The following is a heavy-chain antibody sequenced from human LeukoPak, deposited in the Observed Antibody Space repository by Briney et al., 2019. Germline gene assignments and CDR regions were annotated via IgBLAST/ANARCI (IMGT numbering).Heavy chain of an antibody. J-gene: IGHJ4*02. V-gene: IGHV3-23*01. CDR1: GFTFSSSA. CDR2: ISNNGGYT. D-gene: IGHD5-12*01. Sequence: PGGSLRLSCAASGFTFSSSAMSWVRQAPGKGLEWVSAISNNGGYTYYADSVQGRFTISRDNSKNTLYLQMNSLRAEDTAVYYCADLWWLTQFDYWGQGTLVTVSS. CDR3: ADLWWLTQFDY.